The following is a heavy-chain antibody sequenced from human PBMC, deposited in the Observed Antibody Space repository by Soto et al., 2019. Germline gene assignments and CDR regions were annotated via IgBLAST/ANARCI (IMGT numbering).Heavy chain of an antibody. D-gene: IGHD2-2*02. J-gene: IGHJ6*03. CDR1: GFTFSSYG. CDR3: ARSHCSSTSCYRYYYYMDV. Sequence: GGSLRLSCAASGFTFSSYGMHWVRQAPGKGLEWVAVIWYDGSNKYYADSVKGRFTISRDNSKNTLYLQMNSLRAEDTAVYYCARSHCSSTSCYRYYYYMDVWGKGTTVTVSS. CDR2: IWYDGSNK. V-gene: IGHV3-33*01.